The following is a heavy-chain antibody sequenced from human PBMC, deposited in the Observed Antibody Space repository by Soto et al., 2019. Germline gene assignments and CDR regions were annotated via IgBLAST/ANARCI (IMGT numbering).Heavy chain of an antibody. CDR3: AKSPGIAAAGSGMDV. V-gene: IGHV1-8*01. J-gene: IGHJ6*02. CDR1: GYTFTSYD. CDR2: MNPNSGNT. Sequence: ASVKVSCKASGYTFTSYDINWVRQATGQGLEWMGWMNPNSGNTGYAQKFQGRVTITADKSTSTAYMELSSLRSEDTAVYYCAKSPGIAAAGSGMDVWGQGTTVTVSS. D-gene: IGHD6-13*01.